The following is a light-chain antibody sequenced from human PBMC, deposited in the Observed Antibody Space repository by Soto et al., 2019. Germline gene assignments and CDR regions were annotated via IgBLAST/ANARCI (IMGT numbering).Light chain of an antibody. V-gene: IGKV3-20*01. Sequence: ELVLTRSPGTLSLSPGDSATLSCRATQTVFSNYIGWYQQKPGQAPRRLIFGASIRATGIPDRLSGSGSGTDFTLTISGLEPEDFAVYYCQKYGSSPRTFGQGTKVDIK. J-gene: IGKJ1*01. CDR2: GAS. CDR3: QKYGSSPRT. CDR1: QTVFSNY.